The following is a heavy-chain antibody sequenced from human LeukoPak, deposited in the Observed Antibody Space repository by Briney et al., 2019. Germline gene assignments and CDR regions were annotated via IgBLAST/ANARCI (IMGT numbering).Heavy chain of an antibody. CDR1: GFTFSSYG. CDR2: ISYDGSNK. D-gene: IGHD6-19*01. V-gene: IGHV3-30*03. J-gene: IGHJ4*02. CDR3: ATDIAVAGPFDY. Sequence: GGSLRLSCAASGFTFSSYGMHWVRQAPGKGLEWVAVISYDGSNKYYADSVKGRFTISRDNSKNTLYLQMNSLRAEDKAVHYCATDIAVAGPFDYRGQGTLVTVSS.